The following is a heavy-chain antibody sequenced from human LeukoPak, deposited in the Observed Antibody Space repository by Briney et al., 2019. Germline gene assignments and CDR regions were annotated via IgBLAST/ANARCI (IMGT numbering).Heavy chain of an antibody. V-gene: IGHV3-30*02. D-gene: IGHD2-21*01. Sequence: GGSLRLSCAASGFTFRDYAMHWVRQAPGKGLEWVAFIRHDESHKYYADSVEGRFTISRDNSKNTLSLQMNSLRAEDTAVYYCATYSQRRLVFPPATPVVGVAWGQGALVTVSS. CDR2: IRHDESHK. J-gene: IGHJ5*02. CDR1: GFTFRDYA. CDR3: ATYSQRRLVFPPATPVVGVA.